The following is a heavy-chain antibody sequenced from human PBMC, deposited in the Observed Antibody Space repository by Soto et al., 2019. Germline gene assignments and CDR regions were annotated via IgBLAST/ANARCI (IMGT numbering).Heavy chain of an antibody. V-gene: IGHV4-59*01. CDR2: IYSSGST. J-gene: IGHJ4*02. CDR1: GGSISNYY. D-gene: IGHD5-18*01. Sequence: SETLSLTCTVSGGSISNYYWSWIRQPPGKGLEWIGYIYSSGSTHYNPSLQSRVTISIDTSKNQVSLKVNSVTAADTAVYYCARDHPHSYGVYYFDYWGQGTPVTVS. CDR3: ARDHPHSYGVYYFDY.